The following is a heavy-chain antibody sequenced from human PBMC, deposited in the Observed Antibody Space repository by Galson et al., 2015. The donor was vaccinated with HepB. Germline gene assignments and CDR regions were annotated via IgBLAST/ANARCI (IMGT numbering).Heavy chain of an antibody. CDR3: TTGLVVVPAAMDYYYYYMDV. CDR1: GFTFSNAW. CDR2: IKSKTDGGTT. D-gene: IGHD2-2*01. V-gene: IGHV3-15*07. J-gene: IGHJ6*03. Sequence: SLRLSCAASGFTFSNAWMNWVRQAPGKGLEWVGRIKSKTDGGTTDYAAPVKGRFTISRDDSKNTLYLQMNSLKTEDTAVYYCTTGLVVVPAAMDYYYYYMDVWGKGTTVTVSS.